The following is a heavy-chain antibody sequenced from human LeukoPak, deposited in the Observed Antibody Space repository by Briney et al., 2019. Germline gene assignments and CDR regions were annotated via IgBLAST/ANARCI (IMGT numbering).Heavy chain of an antibody. CDR1: GYTFTSYD. CDR3: ATALAGSVELDY. J-gene: IGHJ4*02. V-gene: IGHV1-8*01. CDR2: MNPNNGNI. Sequence: SVKVSCKASGYTFTSYDIHWVRQAAGQGLEWMGWMNPNNGNIHYAQKFQGRVTMTRNTPISTAYMELTSLRSDDTAVYYCATALAGSVELDYWGQGTLVTVSS. D-gene: IGHD6-19*01.